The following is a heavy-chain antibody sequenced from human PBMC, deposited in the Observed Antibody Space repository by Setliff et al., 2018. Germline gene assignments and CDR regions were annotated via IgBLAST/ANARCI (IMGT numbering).Heavy chain of an antibody. D-gene: IGHD2-8*01. CDR2: INPNDGYT. J-gene: IGHJ4*02. V-gene: IGHV1-46*01. CDR1: GHSLTSNH. CDR3: VVNMVRPVTGLDS. Sequence: ASVKVSCKASGHSLTSNHFHWGRQAPGKGLEWMGTINPNDGYTIYAPAFQGRVAMTTDTSTGTAYMELSGLTSADTAINYCVVNMVRPVTGLDSWGPGTLVTVSS.